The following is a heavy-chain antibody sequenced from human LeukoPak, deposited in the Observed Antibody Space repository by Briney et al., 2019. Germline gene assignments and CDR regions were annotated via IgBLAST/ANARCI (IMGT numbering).Heavy chain of an antibody. CDR2: MNPNSGNT. V-gene: IGHV1-8*03. D-gene: IGHD3-3*01. CDR1: GYTFTSYD. Sequence: GASVKVSCKASGYTFTSYDINWVRQATGQGLEWMGWMNPNSGNTGYAQKFQGRVTITRNTSISTAYMELGSLRSEDTAVYYCARGSKDYDFWSGYYFSYYYYMDVWGKGTTVTVSS. J-gene: IGHJ6*03. CDR3: ARGSKDYDFWSGYYFSYYYYMDV.